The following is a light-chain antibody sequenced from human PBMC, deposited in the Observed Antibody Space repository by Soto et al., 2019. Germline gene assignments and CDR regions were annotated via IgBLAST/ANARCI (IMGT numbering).Light chain of an antibody. V-gene: IGKV1-5*01. Sequence: DIQMTQSPSTLSASVGDRVTITCRASQSISYWLAWYQQKPGKAPRLLIYDASSLEKGVPARFGGSGSGTEFTLTISSLQPDDFATYYCQQYNVYSWTFGQGTKVDI. CDR1: QSISYW. J-gene: IGKJ1*01. CDR3: QQYNVYSWT. CDR2: DAS.